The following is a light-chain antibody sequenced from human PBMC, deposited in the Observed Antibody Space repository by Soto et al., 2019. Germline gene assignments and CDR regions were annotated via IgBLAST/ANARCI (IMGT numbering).Light chain of an antibody. J-gene: IGKJ4*01. CDR2: GAF. Sequence: DIQMTQSPSTLSASVGERVTLTCRASQSVSNWLAWYQQKPGKAPKLLIHGAFRLRSGVPSRFSGSGSGTDFTLTISSLQPEDFATYYCQQTFKTPLTFGGGTKVDIK. CDR1: QSVSNW. V-gene: IGKV1-5*01. CDR3: QQTFKTPLT.